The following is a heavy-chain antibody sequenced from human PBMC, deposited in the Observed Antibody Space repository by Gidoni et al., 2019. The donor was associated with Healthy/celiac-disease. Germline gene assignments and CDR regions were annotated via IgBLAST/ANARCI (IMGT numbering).Heavy chain of an antibody. Sequence: QVQLVASGGGAVQPGRSLRLSCAASGLPFSSYAMHWVRQAPGKGLEWVAVISYDGSNKYYADSVKGRFTISRDNSKNTLYLQMNSLRAEDTAVYYCASSFSRRHKGAFDIWGQGTMVTVSS. CDR3: ASSFSRRHKGAFDI. J-gene: IGHJ3*02. V-gene: IGHV3-30-3*01. D-gene: IGHD6-13*01. CDR2: ISYDGSNK. CDR1: GLPFSSYA.